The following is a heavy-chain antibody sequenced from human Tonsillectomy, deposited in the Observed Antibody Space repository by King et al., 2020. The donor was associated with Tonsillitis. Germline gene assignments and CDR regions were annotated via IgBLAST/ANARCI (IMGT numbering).Heavy chain of an antibody. Sequence: QLQESGPGLVKPSETLSLTCTVSGGSISSSDYYWGWIRQPPGKGLEWVGSIYYSGRTYYNPSLKSRVTMSGDTSKNQFSLKLNSVPAADTAVYYCARQGAIAAAGYFPDYWGQGTLVTVSS. CDR3: ARQGAIAAAGYFPDY. CDR1: GGSISSSDYY. D-gene: IGHD6-13*01. V-gene: IGHV4-39*01. CDR2: IYYSGRT. J-gene: IGHJ4*02.